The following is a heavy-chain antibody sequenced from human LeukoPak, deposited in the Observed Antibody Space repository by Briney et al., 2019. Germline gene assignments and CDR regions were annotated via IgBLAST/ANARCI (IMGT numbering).Heavy chain of an antibody. CDR2: ISAYNGNT. Sequence: ASVNVSCKASGYTFTSYGISWVRQAPGQGLERMGGISAYNGNTNYAQKLQGRVTMTTDTSTSTAYMELRSLRSDDTAVYYCARDLGYSSSWYDDYWGQGTLVTVSS. CDR1: GYTFTSYG. V-gene: IGHV1-18*01. D-gene: IGHD6-13*01. CDR3: ARDLGYSSSWYDDY. J-gene: IGHJ4*02.